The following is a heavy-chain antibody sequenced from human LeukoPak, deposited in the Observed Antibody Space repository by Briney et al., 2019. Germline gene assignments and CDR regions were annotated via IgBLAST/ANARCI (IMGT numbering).Heavy chain of an antibody. J-gene: IGHJ5*02. CDR2: NMPLFGTA. CDR3: ARDVHGDYGSGWFDP. CDR1: GGTFNNSA. D-gene: IGHD4-17*01. V-gene: IGHV1-69*05. Sequence: GASVKVTCKTSGGTFNNSAISWVRQAPGQGLEWLGGNMPLFGTAGYAQKFQGRVTITKDESTRTVYLELTSLTSDDTAVYYCARDVHGDYGSGWFDPWGQGTLVSVSS.